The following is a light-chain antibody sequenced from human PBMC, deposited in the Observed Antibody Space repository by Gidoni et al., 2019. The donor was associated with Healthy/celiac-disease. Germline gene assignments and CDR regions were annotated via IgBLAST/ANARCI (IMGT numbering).Light chain of an antibody. CDR1: QSVSSY. V-gene: IGKV3-11*01. CDR3: QQRSTWPST. J-gene: IGKJ5*01. CDR2: DAS. Sequence: EIVLTQSPATLSLSPGERATLSCRASQSVSSYLAWYQQKPAQAPRLLISDASNRATGIPARFSGSGSGTDFTLTISSLEPEDFAVYYCQQRSTWPSTFGQGTRLEIK.